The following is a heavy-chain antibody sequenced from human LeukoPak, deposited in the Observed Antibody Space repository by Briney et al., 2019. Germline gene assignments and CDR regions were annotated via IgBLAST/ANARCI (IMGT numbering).Heavy chain of an antibody. CDR3: ASRRSTSFDY. CDR2: INSDETST. Sequence: GSLRLACALAGITFSNDWTDWARPAPKKWLEWVSRINSDETSTNYADSVKGRFTISRDNAKNTLYLQMNSLRAEDTAVYYCASRRSTSFDYWGQGTLVTVSS. CDR1: GITFSNDW. D-gene: IGHD5/OR15-5a*01. V-gene: IGHV3-74*01. J-gene: IGHJ4*02.